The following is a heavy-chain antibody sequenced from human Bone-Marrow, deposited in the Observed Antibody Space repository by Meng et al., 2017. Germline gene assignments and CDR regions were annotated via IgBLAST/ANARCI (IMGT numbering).Heavy chain of an antibody. CDR1: GFTFSSYS. Sequence: LVGAGGGLVEPWGSLRLSCAASGFTFSSYSMNWVRQAPGKGLEWVSSISSSSSYIYYADSVKGRFTISRDNAKNSLYLQMNSLRAEDTAVYYCARGGAFGVVKPFDYWGQGTLVTVSS. CDR3: ARGGAFGVVKPFDY. V-gene: IGHV3-21*01. CDR2: ISSSSSYI. D-gene: IGHD4-23*01. J-gene: IGHJ4*02.